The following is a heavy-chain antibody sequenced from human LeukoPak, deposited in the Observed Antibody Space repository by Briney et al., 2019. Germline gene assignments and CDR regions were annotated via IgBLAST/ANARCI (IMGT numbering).Heavy chain of an antibody. V-gene: IGHV1-69*05. D-gene: IGHD3-3*01. CDR1: GGTLSSYG. CDR2: ITPIFGTT. CDR3: AREGGITIFGVAQPGGAFDI. Sequence: GASVNVSCKASGGTLSSYGISWVRQAPGQGLEWMGGITPIFGTTKYAQKFQGRVTLTTDESTTTAYMELSSLRSEDTAVYYCAREGGITIFGVAQPGGAFDIWGQGTMVTVSS. J-gene: IGHJ3*02.